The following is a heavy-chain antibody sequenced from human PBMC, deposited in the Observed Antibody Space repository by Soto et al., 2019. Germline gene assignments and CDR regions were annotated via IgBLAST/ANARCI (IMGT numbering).Heavy chain of an antibody. CDR2: IYHAGSV. D-gene: IGHD3-9*01. J-gene: IGHJ6*02. CDR1: GYSIGSGYY. V-gene: IGHV4-38-2*01. Sequence: SETLSLTCAVSGYSIGSGYYWAWIRQSPGKGLEWIVSIYHAGSVYYNPSLNGRVALSMDTSKNHFSLKLTSVTAADTAVYYCARTFDHYGMDVWGQGTTVTVSS. CDR3: ARTFDHYGMDV.